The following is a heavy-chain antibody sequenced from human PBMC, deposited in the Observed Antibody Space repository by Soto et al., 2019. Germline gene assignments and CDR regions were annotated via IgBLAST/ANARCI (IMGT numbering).Heavy chain of an antibody. CDR1: GGSFSGYY. V-gene: IGHV4-34*01. CDR3: ARGTAGHQMDDFWSGYAMYWGNWFDP. CDR2: INHSGST. J-gene: IGHJ5*02. D-gene: IGHD3-3*01. Sequence: QVQLQQWGAGLLKPSETLSLTCAVYGGSFSGYYWSWIRQPPGKGLEWIGEINHSGSTNYNPSLKSRVTISVDTSKNQFSLKLSSVTAADTAVYYCARGTAGHQMDDFWSGYAMYWGNWFDPWGQGTLVTVSS.